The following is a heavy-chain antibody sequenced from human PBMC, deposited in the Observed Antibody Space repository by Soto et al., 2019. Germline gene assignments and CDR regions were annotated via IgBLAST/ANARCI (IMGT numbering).Heavy chain of an antibody. V-gene: IGHV3-23*01. Sequence: PGGSLRLSCAASGFTFSSYAMSWVRQAPGKGLEWVSAISGSGGSTYYADSVKGRFTISRDNSKNTLYLQMNSLRAEDTAVYHCAKRRTTGQLKWLDPWGQGPLGTVSS. CDR2: ISGSGGST. D-gene: IGHD3-9*01. J-gene: IGHJ5*02. CDR3: AKRRTTGQLKWLDP. CDR1: GFTFSSYA.